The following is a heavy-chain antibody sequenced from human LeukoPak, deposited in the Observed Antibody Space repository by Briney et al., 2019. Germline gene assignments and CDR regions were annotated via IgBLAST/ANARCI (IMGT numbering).Heavy chain of an antibody. CDR1: GFTFSSYA. V-gene: IGHV3-23*01. Sequence: GGSLRLSCAASGFTFSSYAMSWVRQAPGKGLEWVSAISGSGGSTYYADSVKGRFTISRDDSKNTLYLQMNSLRAEDTAVYYCAKEGYYDFWSGYSFYWGQGTLVTVSS. J-gene: IGHJ4*02. CDR2: ISGSGGST. CDR3: AKEGYYDFWSGYSFY. D-gene: IGHD3-3*01.